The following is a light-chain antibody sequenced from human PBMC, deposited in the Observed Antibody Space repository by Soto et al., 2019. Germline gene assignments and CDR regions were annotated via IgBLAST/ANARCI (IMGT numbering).Light chain of an antibody. CDR3: QSYDDSLGGFYV. J-gene: IGLJ1*01. V-gene: IGLV1-40*01. Sequence: QSVLTQPPSVSGAPGQRFTISCTGSSSNIGAEYGIRWYQHLPGTAPKLLIYGVNSRPSGVPDRFSGSKSGSSASLAIAGLQAEDEADYYCQSYDDSLGGFYVFGPGTKLTVL. CDR2: GVN. CDR1: SSNIGAEYG.